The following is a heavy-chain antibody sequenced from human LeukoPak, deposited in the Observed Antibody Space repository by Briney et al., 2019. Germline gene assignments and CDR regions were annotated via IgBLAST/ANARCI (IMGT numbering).Heavy chain of an antibody. CDR1: GGSFSGYY. CDR2: INHSGST. Sequence: PSETLSLTCAVYGGSFSGYYWSWIRQPPGKGLEWIGEINHSGSTNYNPSLKSRVTISVDTSKNQFSLKLSPVTAADTAVYYCARGLRYFDWGQGTLVTVSS. CDR3: ARGLRYFD. V-gene: IGHV4-34*01. D-gene: IGHD3-9*01. J-gene: IGHJ4*02.